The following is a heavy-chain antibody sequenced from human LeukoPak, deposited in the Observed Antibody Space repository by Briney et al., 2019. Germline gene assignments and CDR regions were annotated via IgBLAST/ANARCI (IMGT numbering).Heavy chain of an antibody. Sequence: GGTLRLSCAASGFTFSSYGMHWVRQAPGKGLEWVSAISGSGGSTYYADSVKGRFTISRDNSKNTLYLQMNSLRAEDTAVYYCARRGAVADAFDSRGQGTMV. CDR3: ARRGAVADAFDS. CDR1: GFTFSSYG. CDR2: ISGSGGST. D-gene: IGHD5-12*01. J-gene: IGHJ3*02. V-gene: IGHV3-23*01.